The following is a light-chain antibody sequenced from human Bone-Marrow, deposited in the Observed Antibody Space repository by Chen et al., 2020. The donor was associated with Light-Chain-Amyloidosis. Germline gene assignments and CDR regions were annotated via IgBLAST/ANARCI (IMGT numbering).Light chain of an antibody. CDR1: NIGSTS. CDR3: QVRDRCSDRKV. J-gene: IGLJ3*02. V-gene: IGLV3-21*02. Sequence: SYVLTLPSSVSVAPGQTATIACGGNNIGSTSVQWYQQTPGQAPLLVVYDDSDRPSGIPERLSGSNSGNTATLPISRVEAGDEADYYCQVRDRCSDRKVFGGGTKLTVL. CDR2: DDS.